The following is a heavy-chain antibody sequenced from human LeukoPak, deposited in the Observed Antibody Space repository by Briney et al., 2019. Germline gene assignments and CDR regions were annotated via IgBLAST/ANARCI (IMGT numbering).Heavy chain of an antibody. D-gene: IGHD2-15*01. V-gene: IGHV3-43*02. CDR2: ISGDGGST. Sequence: PGVSLRLSCAASGFTFDDYAMHWVRQAPGKGLEWVSLISGDGGSTYYADSVRGRFTISRDNSKNSLYLQMDSLRTEDTALYYCAKEIDTLGTNAFDIWGQGTMVTVSS. CDR3: AKEIDTLGTNAFDI. CDR1: GFTFDDYA. J-gene: IGHJ3*02.